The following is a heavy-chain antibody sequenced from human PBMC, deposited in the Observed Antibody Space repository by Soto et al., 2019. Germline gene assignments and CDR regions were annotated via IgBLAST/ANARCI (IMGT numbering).Heavy chain of an antibody. J-gene: IGHJ4*02. D-gene: IGHD6-19*01. V-gene: IGHV3-23*01. CDR2: ISGSGGST. CDR1: GFTFSSYA. CDR3: AKSGDHSSGWFSTYYFDY. Sequence: GGSLRLSCAASGFTFSSYAMSWVRQAPGKGLEWVSAISGSGGSTYYADSVKGRFTISRDNSKNTLYLQMNSLRAEDTAVYYCAKSGDHSSGWFSTYYFDYWGQGTLVTVSS.